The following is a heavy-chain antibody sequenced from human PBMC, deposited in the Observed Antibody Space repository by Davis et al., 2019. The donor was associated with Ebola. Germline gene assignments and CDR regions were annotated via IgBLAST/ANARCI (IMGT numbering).Heavy chain of an antibody. V-gene: IGHV1-69*04. D-gene: IGHD1-1*01. CDR3: ARDPTGTQSGYYYYGMDV. Sequence: SVKVSCKASGGTFSSYTISWVRQAPGQGLEWMGRIIPILGIANYAQKFQGRVTITADKSTSTAYMELSSLRSEDTAVYYCARDPTGTQSGYYYYGMDVWGQGTTVTVSS. CDR2: IIPILGIA. J-gene: IGHJ6*02. CDR1: GGTFSSYT.